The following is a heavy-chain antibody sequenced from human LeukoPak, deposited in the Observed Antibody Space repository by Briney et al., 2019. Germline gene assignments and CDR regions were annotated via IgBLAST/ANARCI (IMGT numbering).Heavy chain of an antibody. V-gene: IGHV1-46*01. CDR2: INPSGSTT. CDR1: GCTFTSYF. CDR3: ARETSDS. J-gene: IGHJ5*01. D-gene: IGHD1-1*01. Sequence: ASVKVSCKASGCTFTSYFMHWVRQAPGQGLEWLGMINPSGSTTTYAQKFQGRVTMTRDTSTSTVYMELSSLRSEETAVYYCARETSDSWGQGTLVTVSS.